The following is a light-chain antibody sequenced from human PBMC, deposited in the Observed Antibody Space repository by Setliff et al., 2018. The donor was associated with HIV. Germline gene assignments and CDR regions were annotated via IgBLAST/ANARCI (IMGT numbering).Light chain of an antibody. CDR2: DVT. J-gene: IGLJ2*01. V-gene: IGLV2-11*01. Sequence: QSALTQPRSVSGSPGQSVTISCTGTSSDIGGYNYVSWYQQHPGKAPKLMIYDVTHRPSGVSVRFSGSKSGSTASLTISGLRPGDEADYYCATSDDSLSAVVFGGGTK. CDR1: SSDIGGYNY. CDR3: ATSDDSLSAVV.